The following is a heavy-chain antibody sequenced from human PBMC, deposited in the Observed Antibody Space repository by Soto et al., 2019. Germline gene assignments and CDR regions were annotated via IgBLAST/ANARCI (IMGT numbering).Heavy chain of an antibody. CDR3: AREGNLGRWLQPLDF. J-gene: IGHJ4*02. V-gene: IGHV4-59*11. D-gene: IGHD5-12*01. CDR1: GGSISDHC. CDR2: IHYNGNT. Sequence: SEPLSLPCTVSGGSISDHCWSLIRQPQGKGLEWIGNIHYNGNTKYNPSLKSRVTMSLDTSKNQFSLRLISVTAADTAKYFCAREGNLGRWLQPLDFWGQGTLVTVSS.